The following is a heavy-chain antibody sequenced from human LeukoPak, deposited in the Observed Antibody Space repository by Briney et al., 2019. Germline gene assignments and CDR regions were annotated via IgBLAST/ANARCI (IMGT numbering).Heavy chain of an antibody. CDR1: GGTVSSYT. CDR3: PRGMGYSSSSDFDY. V-gene: IGHV1-69*02. D-gene: IGHD6-6*01. CDR2: IIPILGIA. J-gene: IGHJ4*02. Sequence: SVKVSCKASGGTVSSYTISWVRQAPGQGLEWMGRIIPILGIANYAQKFQGRVTITADKSTSTAYMELSSLRSEDTAVYYCPRGMGYSSSSDFDYWGQGTLVTVSS.